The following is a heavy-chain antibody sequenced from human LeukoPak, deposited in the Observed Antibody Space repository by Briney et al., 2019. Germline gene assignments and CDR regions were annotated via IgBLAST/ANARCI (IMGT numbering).Heavy chain of an antibody. Sequence: ASVKVSCKASGGTFSSYAISWVRQAPGQGLEWMGRIIPIFGTANYAQKFQGGVTITTDESTSTAYMELSSLRSEDTAVYYCAREFKGSGKSSFDFWGQGTLVTVSS. V-gene: IGHV1-69*05. CDR1: GGTFSSYA. J-gene: IGHJ4*02. CDR2: IIPIFGTA. D-gene: IGHD3-10*01. CDR3: AREFKGSGKSSFDF.